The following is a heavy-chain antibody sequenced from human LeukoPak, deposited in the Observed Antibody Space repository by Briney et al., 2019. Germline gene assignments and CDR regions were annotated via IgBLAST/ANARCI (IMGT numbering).Heavy chain of an antibody. V-gene: IGHV1-2*02. CDR3: ARANFLYCSSSTCLFDY. D-gene: IGHD2-2*01. J-gene: IGHJ4*02. CDR1: GYTFTDYY. Sequence: ASVKVSCRASGYTFTDYYMHWVRQAPGQGFEWMGWINPNDGDTNYAQKFQGRVTMTRDTSISTAHMEVSRLRSDDTAVYYCARANFLYCSSSTCLFDYWGQGTLVTVSS. CDR2: INPNDGDT.